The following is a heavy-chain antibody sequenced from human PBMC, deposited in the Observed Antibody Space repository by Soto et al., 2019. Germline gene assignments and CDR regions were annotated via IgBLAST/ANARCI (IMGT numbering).Heavy chain of an antibody. V-gene: IGHV1-69*13. CDR2: IIPIFGTA. Sequence: GASVKVACKASGGTFSSYAISWVRQAPGQGLEWMGGIIPIFGTANYAQKFQGRVTITADESTSTAYMELSSLRSEDTAVYYCARDLPSPVAFDIWGQGTMVTVSS. CDR3: ARDLPSPVAFDI. CDR1: GGTFSSYA. J-gene: IGHJ3*02.